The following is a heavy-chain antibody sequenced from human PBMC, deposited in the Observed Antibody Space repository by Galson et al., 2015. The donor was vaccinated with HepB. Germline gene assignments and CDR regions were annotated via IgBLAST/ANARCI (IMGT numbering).Heavy chain of an antibody. Sequence: ETLSLTCTVSGASISSSLYYWVRVRQPPEKGLEWIGSIYYTGNTYYKSSLKSRVTISADMSKNQFSLKVNSVTAADTAVYYCARAAGDSSTYANDYWGQGALVTVSS. J-gene: IGHJ4*02. D-gene: IGHD5-18*01. CDR3: ARAAGDSSTYANDY. CDR2: IYYTGNT. V-gene: IGHV4-39*07. CDR1: GASISSSLYY.